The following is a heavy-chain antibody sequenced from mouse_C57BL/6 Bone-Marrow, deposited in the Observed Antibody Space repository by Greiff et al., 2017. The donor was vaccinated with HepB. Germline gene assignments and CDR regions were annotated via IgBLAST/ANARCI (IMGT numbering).Heavy chain of an antibody. D-gene: IGHD1-1*01. CDR2: ISSGSSTI. Sequence: EVNVVESGGGLVKPGGSLKLSCAASGFTFSDYGMHWVRQAPEKGLEWVAYISSGSSTIYYADTVKGRFTISRDNAKNTLFLQMTSLRSEDTAMYYCARPSTVVAYYYAMDYWGQGTSVTVSS. J-gene: IGHJ4*01. CDR1: GFTFSDYG. CDR3: ARPSTVVAYYYAMDY. V-gene: IGHV5-17*01.